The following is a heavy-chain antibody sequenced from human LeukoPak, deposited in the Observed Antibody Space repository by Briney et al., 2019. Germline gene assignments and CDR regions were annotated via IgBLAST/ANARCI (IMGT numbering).Heavy chain of an antibody. Sequence: PGGSLRLSCAASGFTFSSHWMSWVRQAPGKGLEWVANIKQDGSEKYYVDSVKGRFTISRDNAKNSLYLQMNSLRAEDTAVYYCARTLIAAAPGRWGQGTLVTVSS. CDR3: ARTLIAAAPGR. D-gene: IGHD6-13*01. J-gene: IGHJ4*02. CDR1: GFTFSSHW. CDR2: IKQDGSEK. V-gene: IGHV3-7*01.